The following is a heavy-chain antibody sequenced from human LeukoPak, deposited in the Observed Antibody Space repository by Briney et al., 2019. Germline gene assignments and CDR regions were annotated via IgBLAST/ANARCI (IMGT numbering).Heavy chain of an antibody. CDR2: ISGSGGST. CDR3: AKDVPIPQYYDILTGYAPDFDY. V-gene: IGHV3-23*01. CDR1: GFTFSSYA. J-gene: IGHJ4*02. Sequence: QPGGSLRLSCAASGFTFSSYAMSWVRQAPGKGLEWVSAISGSGGSTYYADSVKGRFTIPRDNSKNTLYLQMNSLRAEDTAVYYCAKDVPIPQYYDILTGYAPDFDYWGQGTLVTVSS. D-gene: IGHD3-9*01.